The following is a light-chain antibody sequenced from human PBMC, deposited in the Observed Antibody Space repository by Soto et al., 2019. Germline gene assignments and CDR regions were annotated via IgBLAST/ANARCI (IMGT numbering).Light chain of an antibody. CDR3: QSYDSTLSGYV. CDR1: SSDVGGYNY. CDR2: EVS. Sequence: QSALTQPASVSGSPGQSITISCTGTSSDVGGYNYVSWYQQQSGKAPKLMIHEVSNRPSGVSSRFSGSKSGNTASLTISGLQAEDEADYYCQSYDSTLSGYVFGTGTKLTVL. V-gene: IGLV2-14*01. J-gene: IGLJ1*01.